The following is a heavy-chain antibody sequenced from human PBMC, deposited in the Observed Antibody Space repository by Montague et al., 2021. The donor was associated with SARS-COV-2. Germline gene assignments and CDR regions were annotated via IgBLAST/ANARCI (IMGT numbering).Heavy chain of an antibody. CDR1: GGSISSGDYY. CDR2: IYYSGST. D-gene: IGHD3-22*01. V-gene: IGHV4-31*03. Sequence: TLSLTCTVSGGSISSGDYYWSWIRQHPGKGLEWIGYIYYSGSTYYNPSLKSRVTISVDTSKNQFSLKLSSVTAADTAVYYCARARITMIVAVNAFDIWGQGTMVTVSS. CDR3: ARARITMIVAVNAFDI. J-gene: IGHJ3*02.